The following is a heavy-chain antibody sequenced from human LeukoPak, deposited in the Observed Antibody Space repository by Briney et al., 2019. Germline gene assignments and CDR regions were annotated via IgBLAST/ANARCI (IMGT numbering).Heavy chain of an antibody. CDR1: GHTLTELS. D-gene: IGHD3-10*01. V-gene: IGHV1-24*01. J-gene: IGHJ4*02. CDR3: ASRAGGY. CDR2: FDPEDGET. Sequence: ASAKVSCNVSGHTLTELSMHWVRQAPGKGLEWMGGFDPEDGETIYAQKFQGRVTMTEDTSTDTAYMELSSLKSEDTAVYYCASRAGGYWGQGTLVAVAS.